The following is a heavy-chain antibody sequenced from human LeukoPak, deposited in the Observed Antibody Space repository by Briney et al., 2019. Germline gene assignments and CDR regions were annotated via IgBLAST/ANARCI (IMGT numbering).Heavy chain of an antibody. D-gene: IGHD3-22*01. J-gene: IGHJ4*02. CDR2: IYYSGST. CDR1: GGSISSSSYY. V-gene: IGHV4-39*01. CDR3: ARLAPPIRITMIVGGSYFDY. Sequence: PSETLSLTCTVSGGSISSSSYYWGWIRQPPGKGLEWIGSIYYSGSTYYNPSLKSRVTISVDTSKNQFSLKLSSVTAADTAVYYCARLAPPIRITMIVGGSYFDYWGQGTLVTASS.